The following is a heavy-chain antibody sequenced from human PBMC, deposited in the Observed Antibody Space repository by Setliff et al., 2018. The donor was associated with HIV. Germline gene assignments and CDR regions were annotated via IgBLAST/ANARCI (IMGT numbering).Heavy chain of an antibody. V-gene: IGHV4-34*01. D-gene: IGHD3-3*01. CDR3: ARGRRYDFWSGSQDWFDP. J-gene: IGHJ5*02. CDR2: INHSGST. Sequence: SETLSLTCAVYGGSFSGYYWSWIRQPPGKGLEWFGEINHSGSTNYNPSLKSRVTISVDTSKNQFSLKLSSVTAADTAVYYCARGRRYDFWSGSQDWFDPWGQGTLVTVSS. CDR1: GGSFSGYY.